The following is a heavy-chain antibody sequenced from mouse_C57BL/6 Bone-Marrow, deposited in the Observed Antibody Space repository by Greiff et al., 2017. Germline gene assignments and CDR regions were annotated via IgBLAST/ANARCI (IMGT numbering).Heavy chain of an antibody. Sequence: EVNVVESGGGLVKPGGSLKLSCAASGFTFSSYAMSWVRQTPEKRLEWVATISDGGSYTYYPDNVKGRFTISRDNAKNNLYLQMSHLKSEDTAMYYCARGIYYDYYYAMDYWGQGTSVTVSS. CDR2: ISDGGSYT. J-gene: IGHJ4*01. V-gene: IGHV5-4*03. CDR3: ARGIYYDYYYAMDY. D-gene: IGHD2-4*01. CDR1: GFTFSSYA.